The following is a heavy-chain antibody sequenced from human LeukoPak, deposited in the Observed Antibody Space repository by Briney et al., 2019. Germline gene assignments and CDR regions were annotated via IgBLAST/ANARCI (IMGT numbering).Heavy chain of an antibody. V-gene: IGHV3-30-3*01. Sequence: GGSLRLSCAASGFTFSSHAIHWVRQAPGKGLEWMAVISFDGSAKYYADSVKGRFTISRDNSKNILDLQMNSVRPEDTAVDYCARDLGSSWSLDFWGQGTLVTVSS. D-gene: IGHD6-13*01. CDR2: ISFDGSAK. CDR1: GFTFSSHA. CDR3: ARDLGSSWSLDF. J-gene: IGHJ4*02.